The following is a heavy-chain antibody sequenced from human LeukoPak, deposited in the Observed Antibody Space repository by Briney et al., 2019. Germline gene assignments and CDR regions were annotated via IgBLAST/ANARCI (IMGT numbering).Heavy chain of an antibody. CDR3: ARGRRAVAPRRGPVDY. Sequence: PSETLSLTCAVYGGSFRGYYWSWIRQPPGEGLEWIGEINHSGSTNYNPSLKSRVTLSVDTSKNQFSLKLSSLTAADTAVYYCARGRRAVAPRRGPVDYWGQGTLVTVSS. J-gene: IGHJ4*02. CDR1: GGSFRGYY. CDR2: INHSGST. V-gene: IGHV4-34*01. D-gene: IGHD6-6*01.